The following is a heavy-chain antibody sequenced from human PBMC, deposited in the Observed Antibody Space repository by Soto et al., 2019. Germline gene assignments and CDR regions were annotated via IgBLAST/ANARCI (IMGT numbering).Heavy chain of an antibody. Sequence: WASVKVSCKASGYTFTTYGINWVRQAPGQGLEWMGWISAYNGDTNYAQSLQGRVTMTTDTSTSTAYMELRSLRYDDTAVYYCARDLIAVRPGWFDPWGQGTLVTVSS. V-gene: IGHV1-18*01. J-gene: IGHJ5*02. CDR2: ISAYNGDT. CDR3: ARDLIAVRPGWFDP. D-gene: IGHD6-6*01. CDR1: GYTFTTYG.